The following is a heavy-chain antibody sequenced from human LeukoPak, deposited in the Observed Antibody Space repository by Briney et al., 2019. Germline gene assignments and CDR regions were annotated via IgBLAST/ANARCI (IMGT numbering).Heavy chain of an antibody. D-gene: IGHD2-15*01. V-gene: IGHV3-30*03. CDR2: ISYDGSNK. Sequence: GGSLRLSCAASGFTFSSYGMHWVRQAPGKGLEWVAVISYDGSNKYYADSVKGRFTISRDNSKNTLYLQMNSLRAEDTAVYYCARVAGDPDYWGQGTLVTVSS. CDR3: ARVAGDPDY. J-gene: IGHJ4*02. CDR1: GFTFSSYG.